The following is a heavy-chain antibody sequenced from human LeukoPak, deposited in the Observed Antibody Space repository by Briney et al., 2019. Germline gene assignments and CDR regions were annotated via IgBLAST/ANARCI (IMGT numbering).Heavy chain of an antibody. V-gene: IGHV3-33*01. CDR1: GFTFSSYG. J-gene: IGHJ4*02. CDR3: ARGSFAYYDFWSGYDGDY. Sequence: QPGGSLRLSCAASGFTFSSYGMHWVRQAPGKGLEWVAVIWYDGSNKYYADSVKGRFTISRDNPKNTLYLQMNSLRAEDTAVYCCARGSFAYYDFWSGYDGDYWGQGTLVTVSS. CDR2: IWYDGSNK. D-gene: IGHD3-3*01.